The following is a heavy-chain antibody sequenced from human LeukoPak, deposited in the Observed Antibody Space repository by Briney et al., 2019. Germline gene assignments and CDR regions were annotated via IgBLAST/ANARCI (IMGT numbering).Heavy chain of an antibody. J-gene: IGHJ4*02. D-gene: IGHD6-13*01. Sequence: RGSLRLSCAASGFTFSSYGMHWVRQAPGKGLEWVAFIRYDGSNKYYADSVKGRFTISRDNSKNTLYLQMNSLRAEDTAVYYCAKDPSAAAGAFDYWGQGTLVTVSS. CDR3: AKDPSAAAGAFDY. CDR2: IRYDGSNK. V-gene: IGHV3-30*02. CDR1: GFTFSSYG.